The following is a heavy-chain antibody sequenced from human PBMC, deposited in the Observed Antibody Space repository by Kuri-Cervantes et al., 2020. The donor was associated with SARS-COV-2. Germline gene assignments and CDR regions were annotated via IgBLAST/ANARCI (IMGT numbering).Heavy chain of an antibody. CDR3: ARRERPSSSKFQGYYYGMDV. V-gene: IGHV4-34*01. Sequence: SETLSLTCAVYGGSFSGYYWSWIRQPPGKGLEWIGEINHSGSTNYNPSLKSRVTISVDTSKNQFSLKLSSVTAADTAVYYCARRERPSSSKFQGYYYGMDVWGKGTTVTVSS. CDR2: INHSGST. CDR1: GGSFSGYY. D-gene: IGHD6-6*01. J-gene: IGHJ6*04.